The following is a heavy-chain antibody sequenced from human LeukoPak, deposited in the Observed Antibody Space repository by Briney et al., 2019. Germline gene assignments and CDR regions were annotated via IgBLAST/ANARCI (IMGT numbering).Heavy chain of an antibody. Sequence: GGSLRLSCAASGFTVSSNYMSWVRQAPGKGLEWVSVIYSGGSTYYADSVKGRFTISRDNSKNTLYLQMNSLRAEDTAVYYCAKDRYSSSYFDYWGQGTLVTVSS. D-gene: IGHD6-6*01. CDR1: GFTVSSNY. V-gene: IGHV3-53*01. J-gene: IGHJ4*02. CDR2: IYSGGST. CDR3: AKDRYSSSYFDY.